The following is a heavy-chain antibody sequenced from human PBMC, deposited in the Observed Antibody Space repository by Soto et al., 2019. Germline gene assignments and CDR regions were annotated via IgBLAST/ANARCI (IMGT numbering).Heavy chain of an antibody. CDR3: ASSYSNYALIDYYYYGMDV. CDR1: GYTFTSYA. Sequence: QVQLVQSGAEVKKPGASVKVSCKASGYTFTSYAMHWVRQAPGQRLEWMGWINAGNGNTKYSQKFQGRVTITRDTSASTDYMELSSPRSEDTAVYYYASSYSNYALIDYYYYGMDVWGQGTTVTVSS. CDR2: INAGNGNT. D-gene: IGHD4-4*01. J-gene: IGHJ6*02. V-gene: IGHV1-3*01.